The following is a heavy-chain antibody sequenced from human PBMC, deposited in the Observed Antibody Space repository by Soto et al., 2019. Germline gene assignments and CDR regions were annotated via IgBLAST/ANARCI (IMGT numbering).Heavy chain of an antibody. Sequence: PSETLSLTCTVSGGYVSSSFYYWGWIRQPPGKGLEWIGSIYYSGSTYYNPSLKSRVTISVDTSKNQFSLKLSSVTAADTAVYYCAGLYGSGSYAYYYYGMDVWGQGTTVTVSS. CDR2: IYYSGST. CDR3: AGLYGSGSYAYYYYGMDV. J-gene: IGHJ6*02. D-gene: IGHD3-10*01. V-gene: IGHV4-39*01. CDR1: GGYVSSSFYY.